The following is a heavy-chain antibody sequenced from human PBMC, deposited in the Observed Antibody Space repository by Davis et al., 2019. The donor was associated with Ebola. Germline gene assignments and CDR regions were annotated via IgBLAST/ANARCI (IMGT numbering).Heavy chain of an antibody. CDR1: GYRFPIYG. CDR2: IIAHNGNT. D-gene: IGHD3-3*01. CDR3: ARDRFLVDGWLDYYYYYMDV. Sequence: ASVKVSCQASGYRFPIYGISWVRQAPGQGLEWMGWIIAHNGNTNFGQKFRGRVTMTTDTSTSTAYMGRRSLRSDDTAVYYCARDRFLVDGWLDYYYYYMDVWGKGTTVTVSS. V-gene: IGHV1-18*01. J-gene: IGHJ6*03.